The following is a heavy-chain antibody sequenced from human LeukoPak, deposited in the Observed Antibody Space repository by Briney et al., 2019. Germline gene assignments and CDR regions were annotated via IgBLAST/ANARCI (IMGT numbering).Heavy chain of an antibody. Sequence: GGSLRLSCAASGFTVSSNYMSWVRQAPGKGLEWVSVIYSGGSTYYADSVKGRFTISRDNSKNTLYLQMNSLRAGDTAVYYCARVSAWFGELPGEGIDYWGQGTLVTVSS. D-gene: IGHD3-10*01. CDR1: GFTVSSNY. J-gene: IGHJ4*02. CDR3: ARVSAWFGELPGEGIDY. V-gene: IGHV3-53*01. CDR2: IYSGGST.